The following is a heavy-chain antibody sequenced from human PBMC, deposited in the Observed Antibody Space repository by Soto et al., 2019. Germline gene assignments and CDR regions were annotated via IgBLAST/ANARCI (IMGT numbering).Heavy chain of an antibody. V-gene: IGHV3-21*01. CDR2: ISSSSSYI. D-gene: IGHD6-6*01. CDR3: ARDVYSSSSSLWYYYGMDV. J-gene: IGHJ6*02. CDR1: GFTFSSYS. Sequence: EVQLVESGGGLVKPGGSLRLSCAASGFTFSSYSMNWVRQAPGKGLEWVSSISSSSSYIYYADSVKGRFTISRDNAKNSLYLQMNSLRAEDTAVYYCARDVYSSSSSLWYYYGMDVWGQGTTVTVSS.